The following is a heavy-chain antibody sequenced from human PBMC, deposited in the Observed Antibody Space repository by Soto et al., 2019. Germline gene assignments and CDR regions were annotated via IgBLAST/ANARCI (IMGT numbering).Heavy chain of an antibody. CDR1: GGSISDDSC. CDR3: ARDEYQLLSSVSWFDS. CDR2: NYHTGNT. V-gene: IGHV4-30-4*01. D-gene: IGHD2-2*01. Sequence: PSETLSLTCTVSGGSISDDSCWSWIRQTPGKGLEWIGYNYHTGNTYYNPSLRSRVSISVDKSKSQFSLKLISVTAADTAVYFCARDEYQLLSSVSWFDSWGQGTLVTVSS. J-gene: IGHJ5*01.